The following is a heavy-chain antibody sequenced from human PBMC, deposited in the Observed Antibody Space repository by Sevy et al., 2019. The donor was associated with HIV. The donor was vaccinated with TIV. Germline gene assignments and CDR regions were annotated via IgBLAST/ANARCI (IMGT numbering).Heavy chain of an antibody. D-gene: IGHD5-12*01. CDR3: TRPLATADTPEYFFDY. CDR1: GFSFGDYA. J-gene: IGHJ4*02. Sequence: GGSLRLSCTSSGFSFGDYAMSWFRQAPGKGLEWVAFIRRNSHEPYGGTTEYAASVKGRFTISRDDSKSIAYLQMNSLKTEDTAVYYCTRPLATADTPEYFFDYWGQGILVTVSS. CDR2: IRRNSHEPYGGTT. V-gene: IGHV3-49*03.